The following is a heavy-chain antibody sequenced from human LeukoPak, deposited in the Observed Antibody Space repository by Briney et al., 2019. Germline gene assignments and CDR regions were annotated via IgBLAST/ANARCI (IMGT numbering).Heavy chain of an antibody. CDR1: GGTFSSYA. Sequence: GASVKVSCKASGGTFSSYAISWVRQAPGQGLEWMGGIIPIFGTANYAQKFQGRVTITTDESTSTAYMELSSLRSEDTAVYYCGYYYGSGSQYDYYYYYMDVWGKGTTVTASS. D-gene: IGHD3-10*01. V-gene: IGHV1-69*05. J-gene: IGHJ6*03. CDR3: GYYYGSGSQYDYYYYYMDV. CDR2: IIPIFGTA.